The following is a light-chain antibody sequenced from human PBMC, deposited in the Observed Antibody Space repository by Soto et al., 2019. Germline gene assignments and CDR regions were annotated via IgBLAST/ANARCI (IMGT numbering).Light chain of an antibody. Sequence: ETVLTQSPATLSLSPGERATLSCRASRSISTYLAWYQQKPGQAPRLLIYEALNRATGIPARFSGSGSGTSFTLTISSLEPEDFAVYYCHQRNNWPLTFGGGTKVEIK. CDR3: HQRNNWPLT. CDR1: RSISTY. CDR2: EAL. V-gene: IGKV3-11*01. J-gene: IGKJ4*02.